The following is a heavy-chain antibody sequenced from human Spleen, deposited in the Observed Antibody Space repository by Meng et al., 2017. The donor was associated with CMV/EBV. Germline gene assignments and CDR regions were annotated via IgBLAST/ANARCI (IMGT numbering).Heavy chain of an antibody. CDR1: GYTFTGYY. CDR3: ARDPEEMATIYAFDY. V-gene: IGHV3-30*03. CDR2: TSYDGSTK. J-gene: IGHJ4*02. Sequence: SCKASGYTFTGYYMHWVRQAPGKGLEWVAVTSYDGSTKHYAGSVRGRFTISRDNSKNTVNLQMNSLRTEDTAVYYCARDPEEMATIYAFDYWGQGTLVTVSS. D-gene: IGHD5-24*01.